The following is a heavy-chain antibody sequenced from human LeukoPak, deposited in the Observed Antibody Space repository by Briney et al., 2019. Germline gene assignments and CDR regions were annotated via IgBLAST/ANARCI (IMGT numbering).Heavy chain of an antibody. CDR1: GFTVSNNY. Sequence: PGGSLRLSCAASGFTVSNNYMNWVRQAPGKGLEWVSVIYSGGSTYYADSVKGRFTISRDNSKNTLYLQMNSLRAEDTAVYYCARDHAYSSSDYWGQGTLVTVSS. CDR3: ARDHAYSSSDY. CDR2: IYSGGST. D-gene: IGHD6-6*01. J-gene: IGHJ4*02. V-gene: IGHV3-53*01.